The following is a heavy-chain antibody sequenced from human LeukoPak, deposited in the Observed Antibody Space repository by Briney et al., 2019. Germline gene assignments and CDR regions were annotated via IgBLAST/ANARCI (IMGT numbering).Heavy chain of an antibody. CDR1: GFTFSSYW. CDR3: ASFVLEWLFDHYMDV. J-gene: IGHJ6*03. D-gene: IGHD3-3*01. CDR2: IKQDGSEK. Sequence: GGSLRLSCAASGFTFSSYWMSWVRQAPGKGLEWVANIKQDGSEKYYVDSVKGRFTISRDNAKNSLYLQMNSLRAEDTAVYYCASFVLEWLFDHYMDVWGKGTTVTVSS. V-gene: IGHV3-7*01.